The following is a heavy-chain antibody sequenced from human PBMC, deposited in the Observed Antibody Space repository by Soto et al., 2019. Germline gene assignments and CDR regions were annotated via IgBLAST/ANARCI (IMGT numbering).Heavy chain of an antibody. CDR1: GYTFPGYY. Sequence: SVPVSRMASGYTFPGYYMHWVRLAPAQGREGMGWSNPDSGGTNYARKCQGRFTMTRDTSISTAYMELSRLRSDDTAVYYCAAELTYCGGGGYPKGGDAFDNWGQGTMVTVSS. J-gene: IGHJ3*02. D-gene: IGHD2-21*02. V-gene: IGHV1-2*02. CDR3: AAELTYCGGGGYPKGGDAFDN. CDR2: SNPDSGGT.